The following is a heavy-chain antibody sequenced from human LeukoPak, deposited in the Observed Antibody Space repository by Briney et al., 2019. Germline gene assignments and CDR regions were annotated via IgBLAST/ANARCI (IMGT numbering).Heavy chain of an antibody. J-gene: IGHJ4*02. Sequence: GGSLRLSCAASGFSFSSYSMGWVRQAPGKGLEWISYITSGTNIINYVDSVKGRFTISRDNARNSLSLQMNSLRDDDTAVYYCARDVSWGFDHWGQGTVVTVSS. CDR3: ARDVSWGFDH. D-gene: IGHD7-27*01. V-gene: IGHV3-48*02. CDR2: ITSGTNII. CDR1: GFSFSSYS.